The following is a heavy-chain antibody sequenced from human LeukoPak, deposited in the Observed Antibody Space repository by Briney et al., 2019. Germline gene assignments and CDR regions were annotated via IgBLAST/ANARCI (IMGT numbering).Heavy chain of an antibody. CDR1: GGSISSYY. J-gene: IGHJ4*02. Sequence: PSETLSLTCTVSGGSISSYYWSWIRQPPGKGLEWIGYIYYSGSTNYNPSLKSRVTISVDTSKNQFSLKLSSVTAADTAVYYCARHRGPEPYCSSTSCYLDYWGQGTLVTVSS. D-gene: IGHD2-2*01. CDR3: ARHRGPEPYCSSTSCYLDY. V-gene: IGHV4-59*08. CDR2: IYYSGST.